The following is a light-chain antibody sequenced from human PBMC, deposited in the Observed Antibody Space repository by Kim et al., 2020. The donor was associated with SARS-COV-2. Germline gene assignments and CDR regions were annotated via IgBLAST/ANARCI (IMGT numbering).Light chain of an antibody. CDR3: QVWDSSSDHLRV. V-gene: IGLV3-21*04. CDR2: YDR. J-gene: IGLJ3*02. CDR1: NIVSKR. Sequence: PVKTARMPCGGDNIVSKRVAWYQRKPGQAPVLVIYYDRERPSGIPERISGSDSGNTATLSICRVEAGDEAVYYCQVWDSSSDHLRVFGGGTQLTVL.